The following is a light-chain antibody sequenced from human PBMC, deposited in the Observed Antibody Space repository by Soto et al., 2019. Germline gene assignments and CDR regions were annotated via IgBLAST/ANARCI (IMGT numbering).Light chain of an antibody. J-gene: IGLJ2*01. V-gene: IGLV1-51*02. CDR3: GTWDSSLSAGV. CDR2: ENN. CDR1: GSNIGNNY. Sequence: QSVLTQPPSVSAAPGQKVTISWSGSGSNIGNNYVSWYQQLPGTAPKLLIYENNKRPSGIPDRFSGSKSGTSATLGITGLQTGDEADYYCGTWDSSLSAGVFGGGTKVTVL.